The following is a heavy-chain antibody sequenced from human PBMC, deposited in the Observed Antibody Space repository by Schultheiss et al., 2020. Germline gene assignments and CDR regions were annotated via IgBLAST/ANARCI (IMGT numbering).Heavy chain of an antibody. Sequence: GGSLRLSCAASGFTFSSYGMHWVRQAPGKGLVWVSRINSDGSSTSYADSVKGRFTISRDNAKNTLYLQMNSLRAEDTAVYYCAKGGGNGWQSYYFDYWGQGTLVTVSS. CDR1: GFTFSSYG. CDR2: INSDGSST. CDR3: AKGGGNGWQSYYFDY. V-gene: IGHV3-74*01. D-gene: IGHD6-19*01. J-gene: IGHJ4*02.